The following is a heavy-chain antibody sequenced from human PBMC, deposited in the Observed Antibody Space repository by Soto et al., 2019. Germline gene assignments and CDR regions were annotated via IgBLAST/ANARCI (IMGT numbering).Heavy chain of an antibody. CDR3: AKGDRSSAPRCWFDP. Sequence: PGGSLRLSCAASGFTFSSYAMSWVRQAPGKGLEWVAAISGSGSSKYYADSVKGRFTISRDNSKNTLYLQMNSLRAEDAAVYYCAKGDRSSAPRCWFDPWGQGTLVTVSS. CDR2: ISGSGSSK. D-gene: IGHD3-22*01. V-gene: IGHV3-23*01. J-gene: IGHJ5*02. CDR1: GFTFSSYA.